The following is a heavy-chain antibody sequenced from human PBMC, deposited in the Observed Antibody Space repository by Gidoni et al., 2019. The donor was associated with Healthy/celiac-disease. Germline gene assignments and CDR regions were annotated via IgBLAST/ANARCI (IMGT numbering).Heavy chain of an antibody. V-gene: IGHV3-20*01. CDR3: ARPVGGTTVGRYWYFDL. D-gene: IGHD1-26*01. J-gene: IGHJ2*01. CDR1: GFPFDDYA. CDR2: ITWNGGST. Sequence: EVQLVESGGGVVRPGGSLRLSCAASGFPFDDYAMSWVRQAPGKGLAWVSGITWNGGSTGYADSVKGRCTISRDNAKTSLYLQMNSLRAEDTALYHCARPVGGTTVGRYWYFDLWGRGTLVTVSS.